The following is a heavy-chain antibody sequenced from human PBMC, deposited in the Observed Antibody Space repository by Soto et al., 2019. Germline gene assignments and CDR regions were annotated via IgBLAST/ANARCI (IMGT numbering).Heavy chain of an antibody. CDR2: ISGSGGGT. J-gene: IGHJ6*02. CDR3: ARETDGMDA. CDR1: GFTFSSYS. V-gene: IGHV3-23*01. Sequence: GGSLRLSCAASGFTFSSYSMNWVRQAPGKGLEWVSAISGSGGGTYYADSVEGRFTISRDNSNNTLYLQMNSLRAEDTAVYYCARETDGMDAWGQGTTVTAP.